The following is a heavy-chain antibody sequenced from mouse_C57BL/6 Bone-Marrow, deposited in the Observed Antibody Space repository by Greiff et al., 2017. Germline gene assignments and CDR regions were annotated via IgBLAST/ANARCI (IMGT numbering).Heavy chain of an antibody. CDR1: GFSLTSYG. Sequence: QVQLQESGPGLVAPSPCLSISCTASGFSLTSYGVSWVRQTPGKGLEWLGVIWGDGSTNYHSALISRLSISTDNSKSQVFLKLNSLQTDDTATYYYAKLITKDYWGQGTTLTVSS. V-gene: IGHV2-3*01. CDR2: IWGDGST. CDR3: AKLITKDY. D-gene: IGHD2-4*01. J-gene: IGHJ2*01.